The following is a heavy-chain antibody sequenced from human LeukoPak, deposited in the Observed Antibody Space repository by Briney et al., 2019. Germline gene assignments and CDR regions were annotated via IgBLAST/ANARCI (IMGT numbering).Heavy chain of an antibody. CDR2: IYYSGST. D-gene: IGHD1/OR15-1a*01. CDR1: GGSISSYY. V-gene: IGHV4-59*01. Sequence: SETLSLTCTVSGGSISSYYWSWIRQPPGKGLEWIGYIYYSGSTNYNPSLKGRVTISVDTSKNQFSLKLSSVTAADTAVYYCARDLGTTYYYYYGMDVWGQGTTVTVSS. J-gene: IGHJ6*02. CDR3: ARDLGTTYYYYYGMDV.